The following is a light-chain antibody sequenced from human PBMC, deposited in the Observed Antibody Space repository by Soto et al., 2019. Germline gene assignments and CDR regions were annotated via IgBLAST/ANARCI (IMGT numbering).Light chain of an antibody. Sequence: QSALTQPASVSGSPGLSIAISCTGTISDVGYYNYVSWYQQHPGKAPKVMIFDVNNRTSGVSDRFSGSKSGNTASLTISGLQAEDEADYYCSSYTTSNTYIFGTGTKLTVL. CDR2: DVN. J-gene: IGLJ1*01. CDR3: SSYTTSNTYI. V-gene: IGLV2-14*03. CDR1: ISDVGYYNY.